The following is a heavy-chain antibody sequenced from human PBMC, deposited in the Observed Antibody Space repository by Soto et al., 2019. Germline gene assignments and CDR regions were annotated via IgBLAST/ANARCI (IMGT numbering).Heavy chain of an antibody. V-gene: IGHV3-23*01. Sequence: WGSLGVSCVSSVFTFSTFGMTWVRQAPGRGLEWVCGIGARGGNTYYADSVKGRFTISRDNSKNTLFLQLNTLRAEDTSLYYCAREGPPGATLDWGQGTMVTVSS. CDR1: VFTFSTFG. D-gene: IGHD2-8*02. CDR3: AREGPPGATLD. CDR2: IGARGGNT. J-gene: IGHJ4*02.